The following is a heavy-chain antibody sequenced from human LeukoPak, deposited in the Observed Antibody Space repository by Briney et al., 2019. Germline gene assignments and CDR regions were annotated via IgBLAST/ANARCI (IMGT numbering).Heavy chain of an antibody. J-gene: IGHJ4*02. V-gene: IGHV1-69*04. D-gene: IGHD6-19*01. CDR3: ARDRASSGWYRDY. CDR2: IIPILGIA. CDR1: GGTFSSYA. Sequence: ASVKVSCKASGGTFSSYAISWVRQAPGQGLEWMGRIIPILGIANYAQKFQGRVTITADKSTSTAYMELSSLRSEDTAVYYCARDRASSGWYRDYWGQGTLVTVSS.